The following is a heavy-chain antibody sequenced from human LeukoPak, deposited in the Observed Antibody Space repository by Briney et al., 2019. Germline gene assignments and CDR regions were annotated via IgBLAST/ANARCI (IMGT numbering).Heavy chain of an antibody. CDR2: INHSGST. D-gene: IGHD5-12*01. CDR3: ARAGGYGYYGMDV. Sequence: SETLSLTCAVYGGSFSGYYWSWIRQPPGKGLEWIGEINHSGSTNYNPSLKSRVTISVDTSKNQFSLELSSVTAADTAVYYCARAGGYGYYGMDVWGQGTTVTVSS. V-gene: IGHV4-34*01. J-gene: IGHJ6*02. CDR1: GGSFSGYY.